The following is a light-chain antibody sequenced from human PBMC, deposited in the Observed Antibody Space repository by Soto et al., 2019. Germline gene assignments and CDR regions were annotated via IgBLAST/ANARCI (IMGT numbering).Light chain of an antibody. CDR3: QQYKDWTPLT. CDR1: QSVNIN. CDR2: GAS. V-gene: IGKV3D-15*01. J-gene: IGKJ4*01. Sequence: EIVMTQSPVTLSASPGERVTLSCRASQSVNINLAWYQQRHGQAPRVLIYGASNRASGIPDKFSGSGSGTDFALTISSREPDDFALYFCQQYKDWTPLTFGGGTRVEIK.